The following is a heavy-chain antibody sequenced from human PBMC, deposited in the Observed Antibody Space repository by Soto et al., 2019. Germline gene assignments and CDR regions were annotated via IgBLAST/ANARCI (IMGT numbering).Heavy chain of an antibody. D-gene: IGHD6-6*01. Sequence: PGGSLRLSCAASGFTFSNAWMSWVRQAPGKGLEWVGRIKSKTDGGTTDYAAPVKGRFTISRDDSKNTLYLQMNSLKTEDTAVYYCTTQWLQQLALGFDYWGQGTLVTVSS. CDR3: TTQWLQQLALGFDY. V-gene: IGHV3-15*01. CDR2: IKSKTDGGTT. J-gene: IGHJ4*02. CDR1: GFTFSNAW.